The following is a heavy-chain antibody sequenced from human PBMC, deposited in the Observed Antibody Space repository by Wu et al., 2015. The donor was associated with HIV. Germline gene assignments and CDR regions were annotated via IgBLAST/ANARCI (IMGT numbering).Heavy chain of an antibody. V-gene: IGHV1-46*03. J-gene: IGHJ3*02. D-gene: IGHD6-25*01. Sequence: QVHLVQSGAEVKKSGASVNISCKASGYTFTTYYIHWVRQAPGQGLEWMGLINPGIGSTYYAEKFQGRVTMTRDTSTSTVNMQLGTLTSEDTAVYYCNRGMQRWVNDAFDIWGQGTMVTVSS. CDR2: INPGIGST. CDR1: GYTFTTYY. CDR3: NRGMQRWVNDAFDI.